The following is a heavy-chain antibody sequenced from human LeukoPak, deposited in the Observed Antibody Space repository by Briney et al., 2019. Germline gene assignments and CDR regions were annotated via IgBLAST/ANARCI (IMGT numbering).Heavy chain of an antibody. CDR3: VRQPPGVYDTTQSWFDP. J-gene: IGHJ5*02. D-gene: IGHD3-22*01. CDR1: GYSFPSYW. CDR2: IAPSDSYT. V-gene: IGHV5-10-1*01. Sequence: GESLKISCKVSGYSFPSYWITWVRQVPGKGLEWMGRIAPSDSYTNYNPSFEGHVTMSVEKSITTVYLQWSSLKASDTAMYYCVRQPPGVYDTTQSWFDPWGQGTLVTVSS.